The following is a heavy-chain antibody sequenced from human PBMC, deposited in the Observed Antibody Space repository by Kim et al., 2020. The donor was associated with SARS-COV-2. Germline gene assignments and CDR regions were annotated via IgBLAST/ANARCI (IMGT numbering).Heavy chain of an antibody. V-gene: IGHV3-30-3*02. D-gene: IGHD6-25*01. Sequence: SADSVKGRFTISRDNSKNTLYLQMNSLRAEDTAVYYCAKDASPRLKVFDYWGQGTLVTVSS. J-gene: IGHJ4*02. CDR3: AKDASPRLKVFDY.